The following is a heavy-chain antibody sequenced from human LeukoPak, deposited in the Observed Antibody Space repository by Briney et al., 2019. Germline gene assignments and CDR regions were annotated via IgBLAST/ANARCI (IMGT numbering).Heavy chain of an antibody. V-gene: IGHV4-39*01. J-gene: IGHJ6*03. Sequence: SETLSLTCTVSGGSISSSHYYWGWIRQPSGKGLEWIGTIYYSGTTYCNPSLESRVTISEDTSKNQFSLTLRSVTAADTAVYYCARQISDYYYYYIDVWGKGTTVTVSS. CDR1: GGSISSSHYY. CDR3: ARQISDYYYYYIDV. CDR2: IYYSGTT. D-gene: IGHD3-3*01.